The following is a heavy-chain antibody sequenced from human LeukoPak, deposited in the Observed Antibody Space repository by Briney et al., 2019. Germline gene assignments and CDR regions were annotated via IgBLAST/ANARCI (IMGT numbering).Heavy chain of an antibody. Sequence: SETLSLTCTVSGGSIGSYYWSWIRQPPGKGLEWIGYIYYSGSTNYNPSLKSRVTISVDTSKNQFSLKLSSVTAADTAVYYCARVTTVVRHFDYWGQGTLVTVSS. V-gene: IGHV4-59*01. J-gene: IGHJ4*02. D-gene: IGHD4-23*01. CDR1: GGSIGSYY. CDR3: ARVTTVVRHFDY. CDR2: IYYSGST.